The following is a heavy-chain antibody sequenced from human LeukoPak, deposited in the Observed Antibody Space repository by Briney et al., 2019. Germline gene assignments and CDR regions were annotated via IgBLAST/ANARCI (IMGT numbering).Heavy chain of an antibody. CDR1: GGTFSSYA. CDR2: IIPILGIA. CDR3: ARDRYYYDSSGYSDPFDY. D-gene: IGHD3-22*01. Sequence: ASVTVSCKASGGTFSSYAISWVRQAPGQGLEWMGRIIPILGIANYAQKFQGRVTITADKSTSTAYMELSSLRSEDTAVYYCARDRYYYDSSGYSDPFDYWGQGTLVTVSS. V-gene: IGHV1-69*10. J-gene: IGHJ4*02.